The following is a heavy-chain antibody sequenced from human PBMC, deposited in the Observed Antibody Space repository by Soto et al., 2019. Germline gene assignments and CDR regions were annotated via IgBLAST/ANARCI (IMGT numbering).Heavy chain of an antibody. CDR1: GGSISSYY. J-gene: IGHJ4*02. Sequence: SETLSLACTVSGGSISSYYWSWIRQPPGKGLEWIGYIYYSGSTNYNPSLKSRVTISVDTSKNQFSLKLSSVTAADTAVYYCARAGIAVGGDFDFWGQGTLVTVSS. D-gene: IGHD6-19*01. V-gene: IGHV4-59*01. CDR3: ARAGIAVGGDFDF. CDR2: IYYSGST.